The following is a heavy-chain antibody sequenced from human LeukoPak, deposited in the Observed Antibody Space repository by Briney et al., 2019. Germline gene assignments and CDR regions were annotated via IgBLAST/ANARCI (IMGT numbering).Heavy chain of an antibody. D-gene: IGHD6-19*01. CDR1: GGSISSSSYY. V-gene: IGHV4-39*07. Sequence: SETLSLTCTVSGGSISSSSYYWGWIRQPPGKGLEWIGSIYYSGSTYYNPSLKSRVTISVDTSKNQFSRKLSSVTAADTAVYYCAREAEPSVAGTVLFDYWGQGTLVTVSS. CDR2: IYYSGST. CDR3: AREAEPSVAGTVLFDY. J-gene: IGHJ4*02.